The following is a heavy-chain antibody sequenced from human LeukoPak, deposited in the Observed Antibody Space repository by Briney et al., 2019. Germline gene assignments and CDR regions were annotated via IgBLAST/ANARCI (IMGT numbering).Heavy chain of an antibody. CDR2: IYYSGST. V-gene: IGHV4-39*01. D-gene: IGHD6-6*01. CDR3: ARLALEYSSSSVSDY. Sequence: PSETLSLTCTVSSGSISSSSYYWGWIPQPPGKGLEWIGSIYYSGSTYYNPSLKSRVTISVDTSKNQFSLKLSSVTAADTAVYYCARLALEYSSSSVSDYWGQGTLLTVSS. J-gene: IGHJ4*02. CDR1: SGSISSSSYY.